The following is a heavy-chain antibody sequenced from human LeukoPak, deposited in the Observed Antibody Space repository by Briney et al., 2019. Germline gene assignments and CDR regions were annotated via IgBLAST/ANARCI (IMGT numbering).Heavy chain of an antibody. CDR3: ARRYGDSTPCFDY. D-gene: IGHD4-17*01. Sequence: GGSLRLSCAASGFTFSSYWMSWVRQAPGKGLEWVSGINWNGGSTGYADSVKGRFTISRDNAKNSLYLQMNSLRAEDTALYYCARRYGDSTPCFDYWGQGTLVTVSS. V-gene: IGHV3-20*04. CDR1: GFTFSSYW. CDR2: INWNGGST. J-gene: IGHJ4*02.